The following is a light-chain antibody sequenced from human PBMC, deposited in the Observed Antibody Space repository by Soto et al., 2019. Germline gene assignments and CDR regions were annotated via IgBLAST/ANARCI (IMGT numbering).Light chain of an antibody. J-gene: IGKJ1*01. Sequence: EVVLTQSPVTFSLSPAGVAALSFMASQSVTSTFLAWYQQRPGQAPRLLIYGASGRAAGIPDRFSGSGSGTDFTLTISSLQPDDFATYYCQQYNSYSQTFGQGTKVDIK. CDR1: QSVTSTF. CDR3: QQYNSYSQT. CDR2: GAS. V-gene: IGKV3-20*01.